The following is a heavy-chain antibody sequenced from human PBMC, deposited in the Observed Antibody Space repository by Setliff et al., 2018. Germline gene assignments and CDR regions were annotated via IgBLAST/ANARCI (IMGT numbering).Heavy chain of an antibody. CDR3: AISTLSICSGGTCPNVFDV. CDR1: GYTFTNYG. Sequence: ASVKVSCKASGYTFTNYGINWVRQAPGQGLEWMGWISSYNDITNYAQRFQGRVTLTTDMSTSAAYMELNSLTSDDTAVYYCAISTLSICSGGTCPNVFDVWGQGTMVTVSS. J-gene: IGHJ3*01. D-gene: IGHD2-15*01. CDR2: ISSYNDIT. V-gene: IGHV1-18*01.